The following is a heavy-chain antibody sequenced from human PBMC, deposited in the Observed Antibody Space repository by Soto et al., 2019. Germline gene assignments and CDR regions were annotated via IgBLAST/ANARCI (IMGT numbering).Heavy chain of an antibody. D-gene: IGHD3-16*02. CDR1: GGTFSSYA. J-gene: IGHJ6*02. Sequence: SVKVSCKASGGTFSSYAISWVRQAPGQGLEWMGGIIPIFGTADYAQKFQGRVTITADESTSTAYMELSSLRSEDTAVYYCARELSVRNYYYGMDVCGEGTTVTVSS. CDR3: ARELSVRNYYYGMDV. CDR2: IIPIFGTA. V-gene: IGHV1-69*13.